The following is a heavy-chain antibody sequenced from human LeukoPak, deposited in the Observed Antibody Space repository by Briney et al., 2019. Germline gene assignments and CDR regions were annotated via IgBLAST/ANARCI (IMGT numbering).Heavy chain of an antibody. Sequence: GESLKISCKGSGYSFTSYWIGWVRQMPGKRLEWMGIIYPGDSDTRYSPSFQGQVTISADKSINTAYVQWGSLETSDTAMYYCARQSSGDDYVWGRRYYYYGMDVWGQGATVTVSS. J-gene: IGHJ6*02. CDR3: ARQSSGDDYVWGRRYYYYGMDV. CDR2: IYPGDSDT. V-gene: IGHV5-51*01. CDR1: GYSFTSYW. D-gene: IGHD3-16*01.